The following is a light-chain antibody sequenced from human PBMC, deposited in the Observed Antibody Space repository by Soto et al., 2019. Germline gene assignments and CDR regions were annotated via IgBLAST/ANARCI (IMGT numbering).Light chain of an antibody. V-gene: IGKV3-11*01. CDR2: DAS. CDR1: QSVSSY. CDR3: QQRSNWPPT. Sequence: DTVLTQSPATLSVTVGDRAPLTCRASQSVSSYLAWYQQKPGQAPRLLIYDASNRATGIPARFSGSGSGTDFTLTISSLEPEDFAVYYCQQRSNWPPTFGQGTRLEIK. J-gene: IGKJ5*01.